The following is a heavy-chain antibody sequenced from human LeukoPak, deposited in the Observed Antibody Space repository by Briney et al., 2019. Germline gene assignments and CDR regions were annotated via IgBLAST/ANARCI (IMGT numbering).Heavy chain of an antibody. D-gene: IGHD3-22*01. CDR1: GFTVSSNY. V-gene: IGHV3-66*01. J-gene: IGHJ4*02. CDR3: ARDAGLDYDSGRGDY. Sequence: GGSLRLSCAASGFTVSSNYMSWVRQAPGKGLEWVSVIYSGGSTYYADSVKGRFTISRDNSKNTLYLQMNSLRAEDTAVYYCARDAGLDYDSGRGDYWGQGTLVTVSS. CDR2: IYSGGST.